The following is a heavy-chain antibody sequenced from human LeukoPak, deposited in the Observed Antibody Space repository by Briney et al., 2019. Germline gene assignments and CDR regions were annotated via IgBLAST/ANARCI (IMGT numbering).Heavy chain of an antibody. Sequence: GGSLRLSCAASGFTFSNYGMNWIRQAPGKGLEWVSAISGSGHNTYYADSVKGRFTISRDNSKNTLYLQMNSLRVEDTAVYYCARDRRGDGYSPHHYYYYYMDVWGKGTTVIVSS. J-gene: IGHJ6*03. V-gene: IGHV3-23*01. CDR2: ISGSGHNT. D-gene: IGHD5-24*01. CDR1: GFTFSNYG. CDR3: ARDRRGDGYSPHHYYYYYMDV.